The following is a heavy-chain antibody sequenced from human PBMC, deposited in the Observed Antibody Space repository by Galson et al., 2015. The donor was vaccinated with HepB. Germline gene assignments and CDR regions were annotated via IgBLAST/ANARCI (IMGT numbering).Heavy chain of an antibody. CDR3: ARGSIAAPSEFDI. V-gene: IGHV3-21*01. CDR2: ISSSGSYI. Sequence: SLRLSCAASGFTFSSYSMNWVRQAPGKGLEWVSTISSSGSYIYYGDSVKGRFTISRDSAENSLYLQMNSLRAEDTAIYYCARGSIAAPSEFDIWGQGTLVAVSS. CDR1: GFTFSSYS. D-gene: IGHD2-15*01. J-gene: IGHJ3*02.